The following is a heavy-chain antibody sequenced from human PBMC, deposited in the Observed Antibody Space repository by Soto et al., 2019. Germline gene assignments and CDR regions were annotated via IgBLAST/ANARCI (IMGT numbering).Heavy chain of an antibody. J-gene: IGHJ5*02. V-gene: IGHV1-2*02. D-gene: IGHD6-25*01. CDR2: MSAGSGDT. Sequence: QVHLVQSGAEVKDAGASVNVSCRPSGYTFTDNCIHWVRQSPGQGLEWMGWMSAGSGDTKFAVRFQGRVTMTRDTSIRTAYMELTPLTLDDTADYSCARGSGSSWFDAWGQGTPVAGYS. CDR3: ARGSGSSWFDA. CDR1: GYTFTDNC.